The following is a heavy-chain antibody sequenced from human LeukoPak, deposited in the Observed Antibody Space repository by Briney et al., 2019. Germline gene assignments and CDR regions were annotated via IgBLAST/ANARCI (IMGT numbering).Heavy chain of an antibody. CDR2: ISNSGTTI. V-gene: IGHV3-48*01. CDR3: ARDRSITIFGVVTFYGMDV. Sequence: PGGSLRLSCAASGFTFSSYSMNWVRQAPGKGLEWVLYISNSGTTIYYADSVKGRFTISRDNAKNSLYLQNNSLRAEDTAVYYCARDRSITIFGVVTFYGMDVWGQGTTVTVSS. J-gene: IGHJ6*02. CDR1: GFTFSSYS. D-gene: IGHD3-3*01.